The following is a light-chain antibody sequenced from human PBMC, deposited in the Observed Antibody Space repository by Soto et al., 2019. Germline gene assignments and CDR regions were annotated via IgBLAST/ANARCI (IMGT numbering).Light chain of an antibody. J-gene: IGKJ4*01. Sequence: EIVMTQSPATLSVSPGDRATLSCRASQSVSSSLAWYQQIPGQAPRLLIYDASTRATGIPASFGGSGSGTEFTLTISSLQSEDFAVYYCQQYNNWPPLTFGGGTKVDIK. CDR1: QSVSSS. V-gene: IGKV3-15*01. CDR3: QQYNNWPPLT. CDR2: DAS.